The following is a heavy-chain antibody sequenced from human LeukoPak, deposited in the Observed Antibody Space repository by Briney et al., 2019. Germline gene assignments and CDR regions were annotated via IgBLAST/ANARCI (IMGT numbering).Heavy chain of an antibody. Sequence: SETLSLTCAVSGGSISSGGYSWSWIRQPPGKGLEWIGEINHSGSTNYNPSLKSRVTISVDTSKNQFSLKLSSVTAADTAVYYCARGRAAPNIVATFVGAFDIWGQGTMVTVSS. J-gene: IGHJ3*02. CDR1: GGSISSGGYS. D-gene: IGHD5-12*01. V-gene: IGHV4-30-2*01. CDR2: INHSGST. CDR3: ARGRAAPNIVATFVGAFDI.